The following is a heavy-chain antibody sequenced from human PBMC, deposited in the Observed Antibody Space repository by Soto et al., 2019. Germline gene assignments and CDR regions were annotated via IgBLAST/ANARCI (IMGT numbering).Heavy chain of an antibody. CDR2: VHYTGST. Sequence: QVQLQESGPGLVKPSETLSLTCTVSGDSVTSGSIYWSWIRQPAGKGLEWIGYVHYTGSTNYNPSLKSRVAISVDTSKNHFSLTLSSVTAADTAVYYCARDRGNFGVVLADFYQYGMDVWGQGTTVTVSS. V-gene: IGHV4-61*03. J-gene: IGHJ6*02. D-gene: IGHD3-3*01. CDR1: GDSVTSGSIY. CDR3: ARDRGNFGVVLADFYQYGMDV.